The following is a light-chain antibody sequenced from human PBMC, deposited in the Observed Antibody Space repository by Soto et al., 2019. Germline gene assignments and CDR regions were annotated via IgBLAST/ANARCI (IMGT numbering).Light chain of an antibody. CDR3: SSYSSSATPYV. Sequence: SALTQPASLAGSPGQSITISCIGTSSDIGPYNYVSWYQQHPDKAPKLILYEVTNRPSGASDRFSGSKSGNAAFLTISGLQDEDEADYYCSSYSSSATPYVFGTGTKVTVL. J-gene: IGLJ1*01. CDR2: EVT. CDR1: SSDIGPYNY. V-gene: IGLV2-14*01.